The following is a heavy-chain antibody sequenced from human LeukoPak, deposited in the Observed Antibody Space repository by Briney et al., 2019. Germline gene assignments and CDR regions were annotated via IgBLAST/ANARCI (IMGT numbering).Heavy chain of an antibody. CDR1: GLTVSRHY. D-gene: IGHD3-22*01. CDR3: ARDDYYDSSGLDY. CDR2: ISTGGST. Sequence: GGSLRLSCAASGLTVSRHYMTWVRQAPGKGLEWLSVISTGGSTNYADSVKGRFTTSRDNSKNMLYLQMNSLRAEDTAVYYCARDDYYDSSGLDYWGQGTLVTVSS. V-gene: IGHV3-53*01. J-gene: IGHJ4*02.